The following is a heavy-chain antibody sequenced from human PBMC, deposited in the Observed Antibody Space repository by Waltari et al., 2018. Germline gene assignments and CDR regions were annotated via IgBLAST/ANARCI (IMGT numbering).Heavy chain of an antibody. Sequence: EVQVVESGGGLVQPGGSLRVSCAASGFRLSDHYMDWVRQAPGKGLGWVGRTRDKVSSYSTESAASVKGRFSISRDESKNSLYLQMNSLNTEDTAVYYCARERSGSVRGEAFDIWGQGTLVTVSS. D-gene: IGHD3-16*01. CDR1: GFRLSDHY. J-gene: IGHJ3*02. V-gene: IGHV3-72*01. CDR2: TRDKVSSYST. CDR3: ARERSGSVRGEAFDI.